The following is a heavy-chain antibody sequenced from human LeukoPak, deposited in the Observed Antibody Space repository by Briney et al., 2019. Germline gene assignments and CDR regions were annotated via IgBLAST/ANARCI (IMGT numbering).Heavy chain of an antibody. CDR3: ARGDAFSGDH. Sequence: PGGSLRLSCAASGFTFRNFWMSWVRQAPGRGLGWVANIHPEGNEKYHVESVKGRFTISRGNAKRSLFLQMNGLRAEDTAVYYCARGDAFSGDHWGQGTLVTVSS. CDR1: GFTFRNFW. V-gene: IGHV3-7*04. CDR2: IHPEGNEK. J-gene: IGHJ4*02.